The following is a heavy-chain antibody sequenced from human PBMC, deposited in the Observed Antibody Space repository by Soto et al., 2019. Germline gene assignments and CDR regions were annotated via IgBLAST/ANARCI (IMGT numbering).Heavy chain of an antibody. D-gene: IGHD6-6*01. CDR2: IWYDGSNK. V-gene: IGHV3-33*01. CDR1: GFTFSSYG. CDR3: ARDAIPTIIAARHPYWFDP. J-gene: IGHJ5*02. Sequence: PGGSLRLSCAASGFTFSSYGMHWVRQAPGKGLEWVAVIWYDGSNKYYADSVKGRFTISRDNSKNTLYLQMNSLRAEDTAVYYCARDAIPTIIAARHPYWFDPWGQGTLVTVSS.